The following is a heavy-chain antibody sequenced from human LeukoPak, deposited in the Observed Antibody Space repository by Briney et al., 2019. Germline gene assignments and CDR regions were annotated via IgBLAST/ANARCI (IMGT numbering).Heavy chain of an antibody. CDR3: AREGSPYYYFDF. Sequence: PSETLSLTCAVSGGSISSSNFYWGWIRQPPGKGLEWIGSIYYGGSTNYNPSLKSRVTISVDTSKNQISLKLSSVTAADTAAYYCAREGSPYYYFDFRGQGTTVTVSS. D-gene: IGHD1-26*01. J-gene: IGHJ4*02. CDR2: IYYGGST. V-gene: IGHV4-39*02. CDR1: GGSISSSNFY.